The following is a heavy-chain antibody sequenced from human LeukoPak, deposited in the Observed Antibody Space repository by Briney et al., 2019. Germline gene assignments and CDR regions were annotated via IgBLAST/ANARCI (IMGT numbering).Heavy chain of an antibody. CDR1: GDSNTNSIYY. Sequence: SETLSLTCTVSGDSNTNSIYYWGWIRQPPGKGLEWIGSIDYSGSAYYNPSLKSRATISIDTSKNQFSLKLSSVTAADTAVYYCAREYTLYRSGWFLDYWGQGTVVAVSS. V-gene: IGHV4-39*07. CDR3: AREYTLYRSGWFLDY. CDR2: IDYSGSA. J-gene: IGHJ4*02. D-gene: IGHD6-19*01.